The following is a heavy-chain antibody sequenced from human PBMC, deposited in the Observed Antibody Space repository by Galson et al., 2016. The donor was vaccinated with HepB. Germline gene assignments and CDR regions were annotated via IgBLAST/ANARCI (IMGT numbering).Heavy chain of an antibody. CDR1: GGSISNYY. V-gene: IGHV4-59*01. CDR3: ARDLGFCNTTSCSSPNAFDI. D-gene: IGHD2-2*03. CDR2: IYHTGST. Sequence: SETLSLTCTVSGGSISNYYWSWIRQSPGKGLQWIGYIYHTGSTNKNPSLRRRVTIPVDTSTNQFSLKLTSVTAADTAMYYCARDLGFCNTTSCSSPNAFDIWGQGTMVTVSS. J-gene: IGHJ3*02.